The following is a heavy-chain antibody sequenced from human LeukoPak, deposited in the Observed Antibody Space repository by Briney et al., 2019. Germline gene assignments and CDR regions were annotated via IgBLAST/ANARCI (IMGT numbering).Heavy chain of an antibody. J-gene: IGHJ4*02. D-gene: IGHD5-18*01. Sequence: SETLSLTCAVSGGSISSGGYSWSWIRQPPGKGLEWIGYIYHNGNTYYSPSLKSRVTISVDRSKNQLSLKLSSVTAADTAMYYCASGGYSYGFDYRGQGTLVTVSS. CDR2: IYHNGNT. CDR3: ASGGYSYGFDY. V-gene: IGHV4-30-2*01. CDR1: GGSISSGGYS.